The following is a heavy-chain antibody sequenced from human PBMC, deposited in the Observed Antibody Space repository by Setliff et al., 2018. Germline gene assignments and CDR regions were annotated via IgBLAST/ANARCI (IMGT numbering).Heavy chain of an antibody. CDR2: ISYSGIT. CDR3: ARMSGFQYIDV. J-gene: IGHJ6*03. D-gene: IGHD3-3*01. V-gene: IGHV4-59*02. Sequence: PSETLSLTCNVSGASVSSHYWDWIRQPPGKGLEWIGFISYSGITTYNVSLKSRVSISVDTSKNQLSLTLSSVTAADTAVYYCARMSGFQYIDVWDKGTTVTVSS. CDR1: GASVSSHY.